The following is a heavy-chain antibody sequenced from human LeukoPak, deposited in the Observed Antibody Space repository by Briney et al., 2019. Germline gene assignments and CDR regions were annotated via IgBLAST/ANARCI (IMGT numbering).Heavy chain of an antibody. V-gene: IGHV3-30*04. CDR1: GFTFSSYA. Sequence: GGSLRLSCAASGFTFSSYAMHWVRQAPGKGLEWVAVISYDGSNKYYADSVKGRFTISRDNSKNTLYLQMNSLRAEDTAVYYCARDANMGVYDFDYWGQGTLVTVSS. CDR2: ISYDGSNK. D-gene: IGHD6-6*01. J-gene: IGHJ4*02. CDR3: ARDANMGVYDFDY.